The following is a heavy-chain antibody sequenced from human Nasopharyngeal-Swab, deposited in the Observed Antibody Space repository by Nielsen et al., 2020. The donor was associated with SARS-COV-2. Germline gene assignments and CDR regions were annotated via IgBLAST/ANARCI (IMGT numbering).Heavy chain of an antibody. CDR2: IIPIFGTA. D-gene: IGHD5-18*01. Sequence: WVRQAPGQGFEWMGGIIPIFGTANYAQKFQGRVTITADKSTSTAYMELSSLRSEDTAVYYCARDRAVDTHAFDIWGQGTMVTVSS. J-gene: IGHJ3*02. CDR3: ARDRAVDTHAFDI. V-gene: IGHV1-69*06.